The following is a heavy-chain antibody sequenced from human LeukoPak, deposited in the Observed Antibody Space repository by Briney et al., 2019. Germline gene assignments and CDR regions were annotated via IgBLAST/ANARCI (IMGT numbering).Heavy chain of an antibody. J-gene: IGHJ4*02. D-gene: IGHD6-13*01. CDR3: AREGEGGYSSDWSNRHLDY. CDR1: GFNFSSYS. CDR2: LSYDGDNK. V-gene: IGHV3-30*03. Sequence: PGGSLRLSCAASGFNFSSYSMIWVRQAPGKGLQWVSTLSYDGDNKYYVDSVKGRFTISRDNSKNTLYLQMNSLSAEDTAVYYCAREGEGGYSSDWSNRHLDYWGQGTLVTVSS.